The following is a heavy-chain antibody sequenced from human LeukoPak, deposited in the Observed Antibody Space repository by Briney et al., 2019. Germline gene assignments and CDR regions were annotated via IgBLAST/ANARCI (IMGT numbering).Heavy chain of an antibody. J-gene: IGHJ3*02. CDR2: IGSGGGSI. V-gene: IGHV3-48*03. D-gene: IGHD4-17*01. Sequence: GGPLRLSCAASGFTFSNYEMNWVRQAPGKGLEWVSYIGSGGGSIYYADSVRGRFTSSRDNAKKSLFLQMNSLRVEDTAVYYCARDDYGGTFDAFDIWGQGAMVTVSS. CDR3: ARDDYGGTFDAFDI. CDR1: GFTFSNYE.